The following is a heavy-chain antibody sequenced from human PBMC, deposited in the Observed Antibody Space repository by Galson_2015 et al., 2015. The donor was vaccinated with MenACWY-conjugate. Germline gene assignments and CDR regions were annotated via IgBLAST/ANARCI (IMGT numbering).Heavy chain of an antibody. V-gene: IGHV3-30*02. CDR1: GFTFSSYG. CDR2: IRFDGSDK. CDR3: AKRGNYGSHWYLDL. D-gene: IGHD3-16*01. J-gene: IGHJ2*01. Sequence: SLRLSCAASGFTFSSYGMHWVRQAPGKGLEWMAFIRFDGSDKSYAESVKGRFLVSRDNSKSTLFLQMNSLRPEDTAVYYCAKRGNYGSHWYLDLWGRGTQVTVSS.